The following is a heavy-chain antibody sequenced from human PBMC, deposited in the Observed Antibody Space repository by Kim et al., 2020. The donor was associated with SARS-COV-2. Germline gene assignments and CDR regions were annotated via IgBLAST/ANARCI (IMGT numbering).Heavy chain of an antibody. J-gene: IGHJ4*02. CDR1: GFTFSSYA. CDR2: ISSNGGST. CDR3: ARDLEGDY. D-gene: IGHD1-1*01. Sequence: GGSLRLSCAASGFTFSSYAMHWVRQAPGKGLEYVSAISSNGGSTYYANSVKGRFTISRDNSKNTLYLQMGSLRTEDMAVYYCARDLEGDYWGQGTLVTVS. V-gene: IGHV3-64*01.